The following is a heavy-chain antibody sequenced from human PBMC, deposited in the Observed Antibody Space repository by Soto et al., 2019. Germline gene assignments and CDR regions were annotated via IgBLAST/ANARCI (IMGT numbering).Heavy chain of an antibody. J-gene: IGHJ6*03. V-gene: IGHV4-59*01. CDR2: ICNSGTT. D-gene: IGHD3-3*01. CDR1: GGSIRSYC. Sequence: PSETLSLTCTVSGGSIRSYCWTWIRQPPGEGLEWIGCICNSGTTNYNPSLKSRVTISVDTSKNQFSLKLSSVTAADTAVYYCARVESYYYYMDVWGKGTTVTVSS. CDR3: ARVESYYYYMDV.